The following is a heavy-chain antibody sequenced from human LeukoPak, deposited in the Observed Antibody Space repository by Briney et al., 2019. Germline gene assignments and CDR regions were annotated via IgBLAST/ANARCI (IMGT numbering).Heavy chain of an antibody. CDR2: ISGSGGAI. Sequence: GGSLRLSCAASGLIFRRYAMSWVRQAPGKGLKWVSAISGSGGAIDYADSVKGRFTISRDNSKNTMDLQMNSLRAEDTAVYYCAKDLYYDLLMGTFDHWGQGTLVTVSS. V-gene: IGHV3-23*01. J-gene: IGHJ4*02. CDR3: AKDLYYDLLMGTFDH. CDR1: GLIFRRYA. D-gene: IGHD3-9*01.